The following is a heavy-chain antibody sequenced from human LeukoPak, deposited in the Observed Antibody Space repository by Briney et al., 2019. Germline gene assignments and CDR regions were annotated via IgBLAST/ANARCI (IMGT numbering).Heavy chain of an antibody. CDR3: AGGRTDIVVVPATLRNYYFDY. V-gene: IGHV3-20*04. CDR2: INWNGGST. J-gene: IGHJ4*02. D-gene: IGHD2-2*01. CDR1: GFTFDDYG. Sequence: RPGGSLRLSCAASGFTFDDYGMSWVRQAPGKGLEWVSGINWNGGSTGYADSVKGRFTISRDNAKNSLYLQMNSLRAEDTALYYCAGGRTDIVVVPATLRNYYFDYWGQGTLVTVSS.